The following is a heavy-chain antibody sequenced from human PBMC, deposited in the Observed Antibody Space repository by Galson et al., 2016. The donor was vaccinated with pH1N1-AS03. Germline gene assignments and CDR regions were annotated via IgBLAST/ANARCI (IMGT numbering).Heavy chain of an antibody. V-gene: IGHV1-69*13. Sequence: SVKVSCKASGGPFRSYAISWVRQAPGQGLEWMGGIMPIFGTTNYAQKFQGRVTVTADESTTTAYMELSSLRSEDTDVYYCARAPTYYFGLRAALDIWGQGTMVTVSS. J-gene: IGHJ3*02. D-gene: IGHD3-10*01. CDR2: IMPIFGTT. CDR1: GGPFRSYA. CDR3: ARAPTYYFGLRAALDI.